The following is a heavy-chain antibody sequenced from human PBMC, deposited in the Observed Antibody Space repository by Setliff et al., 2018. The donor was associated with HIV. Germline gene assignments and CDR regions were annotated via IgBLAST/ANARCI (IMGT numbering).Heavy chain of an antibody. CDR2: IYYSGST. CDR1: GGSIFSHY. V-gene: IGHV4-59*08. D-gene: IGHD3-10*01. Sequence: SETLSLTCTVSGGSIFSHYWSWIRQPPGKGLEWIGYIYYSGSTYYNPSLKSRVTISVDTSKNQFSLKLSSVTAADTAVYYCARPSLYYGSGSDAFDIWGQGTMVTVSS. J-gene: IGHJ3*02. CDR3: ARPSLYYGSGSDAFDI.